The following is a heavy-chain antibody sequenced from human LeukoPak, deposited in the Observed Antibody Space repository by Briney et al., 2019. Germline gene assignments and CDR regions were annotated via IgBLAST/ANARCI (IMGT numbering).Heavy chain of an antibody. D-gene: IGHD3-3*01. CDR3: ARVDYGGIDFWSGYYYYYYYYMDV. CDR2: INHSGST. CDR1: GGSFNGYY. J-gene: IGHJ6*03. Sequence: WETLSLTCAVCGGSFNGYYWSWIRQPPGKGLEWIGEINHSGSTNYNPSLQSRVTISVDTSKNQFTMKLSSLTAAATAVYYCARVDYGGIDFWSGYYYYYYYYMDVWGKGTTVTVSS. V-gene: IGHV4-34*01.